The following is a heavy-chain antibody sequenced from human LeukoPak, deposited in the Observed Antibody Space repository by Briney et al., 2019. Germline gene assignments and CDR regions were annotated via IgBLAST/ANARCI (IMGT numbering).Heavy chain of an antibody. CDR3: AKQLGYCSDGSCYFPY. J-gene: IGHJ4*02. CDR2: ISNNGGYT. V-gene: IGHV3-23*01. Sequence: GGSLRLSCAASGFTFSSYSMNWVRQAPGKGLEWVSAISNNGGYTYYADSVQGRFTISRDNSKSTLCLQMNSLRAEDMAVYYCAKQLGYCSDGSCYFPYWGQGTLVTVSS. CDR1: GFTFSSYS. D-gene: IGHD2-15*01.